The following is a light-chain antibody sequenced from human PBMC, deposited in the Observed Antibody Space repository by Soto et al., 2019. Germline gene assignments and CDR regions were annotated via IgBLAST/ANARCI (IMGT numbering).Light chain of an antibody. CDR1: QRISSGY. CDR2: GVS. J-gene: IGKJ1*01. V-gene: IGKV3-20*01. Sequence: ELVLTQSPGALSLSPGERATLSCRASQRISSGYLAWYQQKPGQAPRLLISGVSSRATDIPDRFSGSGSGTDFTLTISRLEPEDFAVYYCQQYGNLPWTFGQGTKVDIK. CDR3: QQYGNLPWT.